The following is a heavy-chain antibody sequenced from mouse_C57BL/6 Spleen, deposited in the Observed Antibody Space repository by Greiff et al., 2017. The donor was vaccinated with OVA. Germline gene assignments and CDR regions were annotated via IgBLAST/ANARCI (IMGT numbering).Heavy chain of an antibody. CDR3: ARLRDGSRPFWYFDV. J-gene: IGHJ1*03. CDR2: INPSNGGT. Sequence: QVQLQQPGTELVKPGASVKLSCKASGYTFTSYWMHWVKQRPGQGLEWIGNINPSNGGTNYNEKFKSKATLTVDKSSSTAYMQLSSLTSEDSAVYECARLRDGSRPFWYFDVWGTGTTVTVSS. V-gene: IGHV1-53*01. CDR1: GYTFTSYW. D-gene: IGHD1-1*01.